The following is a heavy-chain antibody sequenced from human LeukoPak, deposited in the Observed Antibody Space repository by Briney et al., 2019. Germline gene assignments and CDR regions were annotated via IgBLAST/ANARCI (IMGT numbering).Heavy chain of an antibody. D-gene: IGHD2-15*01. Sequence: SVKVSCKVSGYTLTELSMHWVRQAPGQGLEWMGGIIPIFGTANYAQKFQGRVTITADESTSTAYMELSSLRSEDTAVYYCARSYCSGGSCYPNWFDPWGQGTLVTVSS. V-gene: IGHV1-69*13. CDR2: IIPIFGTA. CDR3: ARSYCSGGSCYPNWFDP. CDR1: GYTLTELS. J-gene: IGHJ5*02.